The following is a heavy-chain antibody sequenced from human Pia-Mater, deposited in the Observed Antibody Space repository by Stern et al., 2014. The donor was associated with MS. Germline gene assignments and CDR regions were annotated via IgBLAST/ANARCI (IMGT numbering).Heavy chain of an antibody. J-gene: IGHJ5*02. CDR1: GGSISSSSYY. V-gene: IGHV4-39*01. CDR3: ARWAYSSGWYNWFDP. CDR2: IYYSGST. Sequence: QVQLQESGPGLVKPSETLSLTCTVSGGSISSSSYYWGWIRQPPGKGLAWIGSIYYSGSTYYNPSLKSRVTISVDTSKNQFSLKLGSVTAADTAVYYCARWAYSSGWYNWFDPWGQGTLVTVSS. D-gene: IGHD3-22*01.